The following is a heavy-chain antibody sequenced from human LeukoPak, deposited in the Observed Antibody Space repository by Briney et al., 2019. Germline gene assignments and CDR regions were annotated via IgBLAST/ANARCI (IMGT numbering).Heavy chain of an antibody. CDR3: ARDFRFLEDY. V-gene: IGHV3-48*04. CDR2: ISPSSNII. CDR1: GFTLSNAW. Sequence: GGSLRLSCAASGFTLSNAWMNWVRQAPGKGMEWVAYISPSSNIIHYGDSVKGRFTISRDNAKNLLFLQVNSLRAEDTGVYYCARDFRFLEDYWGQGTLVTVSS. J-gene: IGHJ4*02. D-gene: IGHD3-3*01.